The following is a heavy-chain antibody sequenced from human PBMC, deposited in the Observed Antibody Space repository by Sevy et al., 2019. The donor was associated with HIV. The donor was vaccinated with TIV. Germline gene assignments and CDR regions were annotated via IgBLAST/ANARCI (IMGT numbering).Heavy chain of an antibody. CDR2: ISYDGSNK. CDR3: ARDGYYYDSSGYYQLDY. V-gene: IGHV3-30*04. CDR1: GFTFSSYA. J-gene: IGHJ4*02. Sequence: GGSLRLSYAASGFTFSSYAMHWVRQAPGKGLEWVAVISYDGSNKYYADSVKGRFTISRDNSKNTLYLQMNSLRAEDTAVYYCARDGYYYDSSGYYQLDYWGQGTLVTVSS. D-gene: IGHD3-22*01.